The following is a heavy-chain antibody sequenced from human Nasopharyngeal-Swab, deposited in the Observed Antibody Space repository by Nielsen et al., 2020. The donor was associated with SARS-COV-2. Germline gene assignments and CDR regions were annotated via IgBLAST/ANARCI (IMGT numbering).Heavy chain of an antibody. J-gene: IGHJ6*03. CDR3: ASGGLVRNYYYYYMDV. CDR1: GGTFSSYA. V-gene: IGHV1-69*13. Sequence: SVKVSCKASGGTFSSYAVSWVRQAPGQGLEWMGGIIPIFGTANYAQKFQGRVTITADESTSTAYMELSSLRSEDTAVYYCASGGLVRNYYYYYMDVWGKGTTGTVSS. D-gene: IGHD6-6*01. CDR2: IIPIFGTA.